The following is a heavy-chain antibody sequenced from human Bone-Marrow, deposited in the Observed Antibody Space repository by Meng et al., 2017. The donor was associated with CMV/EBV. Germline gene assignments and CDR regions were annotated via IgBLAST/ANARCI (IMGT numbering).Heavy chain of an antibody. Sequence: GSLKLSCTVSGGSVSSGSYYWSWIRQPPGKGLEWIGYIYYSGSTNYNPSLKSRVTISVDTSKNQFSLKLSSVTAADTAVYYCARGGSYSSSWQGNYYYYYGMYVWGQGTTVTVSS. D-gene: IGHD6-13*01. CDR3: ARGGSYSSSWQGNYYYYYGMYV. V-gene: IGHV4-61*01. CDR2: IYYSGST. J-gene: IGHJ6*02. CDR1: GGSVSSGSYY.